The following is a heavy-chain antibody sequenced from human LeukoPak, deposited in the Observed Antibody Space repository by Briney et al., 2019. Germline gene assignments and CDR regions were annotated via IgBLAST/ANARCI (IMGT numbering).Heavy chain of an antibody. Sequence: GVSLRLSCAASGFTFSSYAMSWVRQAPGEGLEWVSVISGMGYSTYYADSVKGRFTIYRDNSKNTLHLQMNSLRAEDTAVYYCAKGRPSRPTVTTRDYWFDPWGQGTLV. V-gene: IGHV3-23*01. J-gene: IGHJ5*02. D-gene: IGHD4-17*01. CDR3: AKGRPSRPTVTTRDYWFDP. CDR1: GFTFSSYA. CDR2: ISGMGYST.